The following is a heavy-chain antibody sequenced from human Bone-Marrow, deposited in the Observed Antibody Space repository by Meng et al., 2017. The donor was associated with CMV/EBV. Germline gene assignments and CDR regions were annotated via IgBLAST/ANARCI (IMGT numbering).Heavy chain of an antibody. CDR2: ISSSSSTI. CDR3: ARGRSEDFWSGYLSYYYYGMDV. Sequence: GESLKISCAASGFTFSDYSMNWVRQAPGKGLEWVSYISSSSSTIYYADSVKGRFTISRDNAKNSLYLQMNSLRAEDTAVYYCARGRSEDFWSGYLSYYYYGMDVWGQGTTVTVSS. CDR1: GFTFSDYS. D-gene: IGHD3-3*01. V-gene: IGHV3-48*04. J-gene: IGHJ6*02.